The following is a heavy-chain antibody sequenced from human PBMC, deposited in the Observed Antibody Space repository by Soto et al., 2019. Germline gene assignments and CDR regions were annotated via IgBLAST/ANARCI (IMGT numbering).Heavy chain of an antibody. Sequence: GGPLSLPCAALDFIFISLALIGFRQAPGRGWEWVSTLSGSGSGSYYPDSLRGRFTISRDNSKNTLYLQMNNLRAEDTAVYYCAKAPISLDGSGYYFASFDYWGHGTRVTVSS. CDR2: LSGSGSGS. CDR3: AKAPISLDGSGYYFASFDY. CDR1: DFIFISLA. V-gene: IGHV3-23*01. J-gene: IGHJ4*01. D-gene: IGHD3-22*01.